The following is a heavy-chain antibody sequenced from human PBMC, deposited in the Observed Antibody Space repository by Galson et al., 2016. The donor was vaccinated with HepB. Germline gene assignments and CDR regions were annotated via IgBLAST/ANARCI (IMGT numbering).Heavy chain of an antibody. CDR3: VRIFSYGRCD. CDR1: GGSLSGYH. D-gene: IGHD2-15*01. J-gene: IGHJ3*01. V-gene: IGHV4-34*01. CDR2: MNDRSSG. Sequence: ETLSLTCGIFGAYGGSLSGYHWGWIRQPPGKGLEWVGEMNDRSSGNYNPSLESRVTISVDTSKKQFSLNLTAVTAADTAVYYCVRIFSYGRCDWGQGTLVTVSP.